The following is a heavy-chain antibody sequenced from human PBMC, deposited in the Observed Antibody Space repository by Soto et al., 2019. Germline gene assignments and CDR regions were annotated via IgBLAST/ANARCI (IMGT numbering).Heavy chain of an antibody. CDR1: GGSISSSNW. CDR2: IYHSGST. V-gene: IGHV4-4*02. D-gene: IGHD3-10*01. J-gene: IGHJ6*02. Sequence: SETLSLTCAVSGGSISSSNWWSWVRQPPGKGLEWIGEIYHSGSTNYNPSLKSRVTISVDKSKNQFSLKLSSVTAADTAVYYCARVGVLLWFGELFGLDVWGQGTTVTVSS. CDR3: ARVGVLLWFGELFGLDV.